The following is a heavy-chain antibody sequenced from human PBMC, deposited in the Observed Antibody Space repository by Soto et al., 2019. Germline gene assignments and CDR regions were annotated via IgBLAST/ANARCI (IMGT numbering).Heavy chain of an antibody. CDR3: SRESDSAMVIDY. CDR1: GGSISSYY. V-gene: IGHV4-59*01. D-gene: IGHD5-18*01. J-gene: IGHJ4*02. CDR2: IYYSGST. Sequence: SETLSLTCAVSGGSISSYYWSWIRQPPGKGLEWIGYIYYSGSTNYNPSLKSRVTLSLDTSKTQFSLNLSSVTAADTAVYYCSRESDSAMVIDYWGQGTLVTVSS.